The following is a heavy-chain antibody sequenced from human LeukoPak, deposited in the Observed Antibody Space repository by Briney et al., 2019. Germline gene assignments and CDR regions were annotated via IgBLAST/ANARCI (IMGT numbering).Heavy chain of an antibody. CDR3: AKDGRTYYYGSGSYFGWFDP. V-gene: IGHV3-23*01. D-gene: IGHD3-10*01. CDR1: GFTFSSYA. J-gene: IGHJ5*02. Sequence: GGSLRLSCAASGFTFSSYAMSWVRQAPGKGLEWVSNISGSGDITYSADSVKGRFTISRDNSKNTVYLQMNSLRVEDTAVYYCAKDGRTYYYGSGSYFGWFDPWGQGTLVTVSS. CDR2: ISGSGDIT.